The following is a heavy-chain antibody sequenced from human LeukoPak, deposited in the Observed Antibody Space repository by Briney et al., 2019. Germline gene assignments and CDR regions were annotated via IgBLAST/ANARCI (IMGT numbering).Heavy chain of an antibody. Sequence: PGGALRLSCAASRFPFTGYWMTWVRQAPGKGLEWVANIKEDGTQTHYVDSVKGRFTISRDNAQNSLYLQMNSLRAEDTAVYYCASHGNWRFDHWGQGTLVTVSS. V-gene: IGHV3-7*01. CDR2: IKEDGTQT. D-gene: IGHD1-20*01. CDR1: RFPFTGYW. J-gene: IGHJ4*02. CDR3: ASHGNWRFDH.